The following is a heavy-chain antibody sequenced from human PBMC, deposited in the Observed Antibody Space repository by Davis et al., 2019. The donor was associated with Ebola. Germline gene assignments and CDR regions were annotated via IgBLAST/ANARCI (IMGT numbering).Heavy chain of an antibody. V-gene: IGHV3-43*02. Sequence: GGSLRLSCAASGFSFTSYSMNWVRQAPGKGLEWVSSVGTTGNTYYTDSVKGRFTISRDNSKNSLYLQMNSLRTEDTALYYCAKDTFSSEAVAGTIDYWGQGTLVTVSS. J-gene: IGHJ4*02. CDR3: AKDTFSSEAVAGTIDY. CDR1: GFSFTSYS. CDR2: VGTTGNT. D-gene: IGHD6-19*01.